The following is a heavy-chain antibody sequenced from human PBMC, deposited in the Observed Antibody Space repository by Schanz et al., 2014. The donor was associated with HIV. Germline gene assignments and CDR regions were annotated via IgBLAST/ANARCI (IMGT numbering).Heavy chain of an antibody. V-gene: IGHV3-23*01. Sequence: EVQLLESGGGLVQPGGSLRLSCAASGFTFSSYAMSWVRQAPGKGLEGVSALSGSGGNTYYADSVKGRFTISRDNPRNPLYRQMTSLRAEDTAVYYCAKEEQQLGGVGGYHFDYWGQGTLVTVSS. J-gene: IGHJ4*02. CDR3: AKEEQQLGGVGGYHFDY. CDR1: GFTFSSYA. D-gene: IGHD6-13*01. CDR2: LSGSGGNT.